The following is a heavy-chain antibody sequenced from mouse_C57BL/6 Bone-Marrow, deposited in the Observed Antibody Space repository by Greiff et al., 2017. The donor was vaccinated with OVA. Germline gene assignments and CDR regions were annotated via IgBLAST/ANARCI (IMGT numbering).Heavy chain of an antibody. J-gene: IGHJ3*01. CDR2: ISSGGSYT. D-gene: IGHD2-3*01. Sequence: EVKLMESGGDLVKPGGSLKLSCAASGFTFSSYGMSWVRQTPDTRLEWVATISSGGSYTYYPDSVKGRFPISRDNAKNTLYLQMSSLKSDDTAMYYCARHGDGPWFAYWGQGTLVTVSA. CDR3: ARHGDGPWFAY. V-gene: IGHV5-6*01. CDR1: GFTFSSYG.